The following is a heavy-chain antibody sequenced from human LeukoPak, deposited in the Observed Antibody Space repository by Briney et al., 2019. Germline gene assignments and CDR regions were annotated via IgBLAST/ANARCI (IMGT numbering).Heavy chain of an antibody. D-gene: IGHD6-13*01. CDR1: GFTFNSYD. CDR3: ALAGTGLL. J-gene: IGHJ4*02. V-gene: IGHV3-23*01. Sequence: GGSLRLSCAASGFTFNSYDMSWVRQAPGKGLEWASAISASGGNTYYAYSVKGRSTISRDNSKNTLYLQMTSLRAEDTAVYYCALAGTGLLGGPGTLVTVSS. CDR2: ISASGGNT.